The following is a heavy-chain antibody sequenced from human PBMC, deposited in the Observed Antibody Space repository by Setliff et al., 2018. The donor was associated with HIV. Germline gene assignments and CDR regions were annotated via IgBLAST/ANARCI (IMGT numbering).Heavy chain of an antibody. V-gene: IGHV1-18*01. Sequence: ASVKVFCKASGYNFSSNGISWVRQAPGQGLEWMGWISSYNGNTKYAQKVQDRVTMTKDTSTSTAYMELRSLRSDDTAVYYCARVSRSGWFFDWWGQGSLVTVSS. CDR2: ISSYNGNT. CDR3: ARVSRSGWFFDW. D-gene: IGHD6-19*01. J-gene: IGHJ4*02. CDR1: GYNFSSNG.